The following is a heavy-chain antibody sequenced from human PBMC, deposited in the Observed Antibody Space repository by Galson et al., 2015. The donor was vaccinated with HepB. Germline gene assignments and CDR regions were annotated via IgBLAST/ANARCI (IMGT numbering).Heavy chain of an antibody. CDR2: VSGRDDKT. CDR1: GFTFNIYA. Sequence: SLRLSCAASGFTFNIYALSWVRQAPGKGLEWVSAVSGRDDKTYYTDSVKGRFTISRDSYRSTLYLQMNSLRADDTAVYYCAKPFATYDSGSWFDSWGQGTLVTVSS. CDR3: AKPFATYDSGSWFDS. V-gene: IGHV3-23*01. D-gene: IGHD3-10*01. J-gene: IGHJ5*01.